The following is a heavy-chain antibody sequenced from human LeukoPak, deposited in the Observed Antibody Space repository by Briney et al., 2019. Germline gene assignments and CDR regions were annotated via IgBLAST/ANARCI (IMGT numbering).Heavy chain of an antibody. V-gene: IGHV1-8*01. D-gene: IGHD3-3*01. CDR1: GYTFTSYD. Sequence: ASVKVSCKASGYTFTSYDINWVRQATGQGLEWMGWMNPNSGNTGYAQKFQGRVTMTRDTSISTAYMELRRLRSDDTAVYYCARDRLRFLEWLPNLTDAFDIWGQGTMVTVSS. CDR3: ARDRLRFLEWLPNLTDAFDI. CDR2: MNPNSGNT. J-gene: IGHJ3*02.